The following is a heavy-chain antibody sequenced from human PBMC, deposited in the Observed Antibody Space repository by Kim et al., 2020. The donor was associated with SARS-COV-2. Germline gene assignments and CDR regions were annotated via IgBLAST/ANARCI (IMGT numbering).Heavy chain of an antibody. CDR3: AADRLATAGKAILDY. CDR1: GFTFNNAW. CDR2: IKSKTDGGTT. Sequence: GGSLRLSCAASGFTFNNAWMNWVRQAPGKGLEWVGRIKSKTDGGTTDYVAPVKGRFTISRDDSKNMLYLQMNSLKTEDTAVYYCAADRLATAGKAILDYWGQGTLVTVSS. D-gene: IGHD6-13*01. V-gene: IGHV3-15*01. J-gene: IGHJ4*02.